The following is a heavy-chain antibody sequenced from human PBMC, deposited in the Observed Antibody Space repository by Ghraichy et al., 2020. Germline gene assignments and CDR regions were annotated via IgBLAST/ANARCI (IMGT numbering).Heavy chain of an antibody. CDR1: GGSISSYY. CDR2: IYYSGST. D-gene: IGHD3-9*01. CDR3: ARGIEYYDILTGYYPGYYGMDV. Sequence: SETLSLTCTVSGGSISSYYWSWVRQPPGKGLEWIGYIYYSGSTNYNPSPKSRVTTSVDTSKNQFSLKLSSVTAADTAVYYCARGIEYYDILTGYYPGYYGMDVWGQETTVTVSS. J-gene: IGHJ6*02. V-gene: IGHV4-59*01.